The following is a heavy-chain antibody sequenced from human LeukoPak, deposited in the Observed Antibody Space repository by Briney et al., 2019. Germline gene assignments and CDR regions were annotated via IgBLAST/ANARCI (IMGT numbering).Heavy chain of an antibody. Sequence: SETLSLTCTVSGGSISSSSYYWDWIRQPPGKGLEWIGSIYYSGSTYYNPSLKSRVTISVDTSKNQFSLKLSSVTAADTAVYYCARLPGGNGGDYFDYWGQGTLVTVSS. CDR2: IYYSGST. V-gene: IGHV4-39*01. CDR1: GGSISSSSYY. J-gene: IGHJ4*02. D-gene: IGHD4-23*01. CDR3: ARLPGGNGGDYFDY.